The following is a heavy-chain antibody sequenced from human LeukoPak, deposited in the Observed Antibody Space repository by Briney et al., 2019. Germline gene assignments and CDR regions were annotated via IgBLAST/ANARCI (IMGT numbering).Heavy chain of an antibody. CDR2: ISGSGGST. Sequence: GGSLRLSCAASGFTFSSYAMSWVRQAPGKGLEWVSAISGSGGSTYYADSVKGRFTISRDNSKNTLYLQMNSLRAEDTAVYYCAKEGSYYYDSSDYYYPFEYWGQGTLVTVSS. V-gene: IGHV3-23*01. CDR1: GFTFSSYA. CDR3: AKEGSYYYDSSDYYYPFEY. J-gene: IGHJ4*02. D-gene: IGHD3-22*01.